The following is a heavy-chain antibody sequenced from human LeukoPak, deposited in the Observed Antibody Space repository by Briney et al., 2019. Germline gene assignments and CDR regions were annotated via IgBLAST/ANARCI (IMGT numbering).Heavy chain of an antibody. J-gene: IGHJ3*02. V-gene: IGHV3-33*06. Sequence: PGGSLRLSCAASGFTFSSYGMHWVRQAPGKGLEWVAVIWYDGSNKYYADSVKGRFTISRDNSKNTLYLQMNSLRAEDTAVYYCAKELGTTKHDAFDIWGQGTMVIVSS. D-gene: IGHD1-1*01. CDR1: GFTFSSYG. CDR3: AKELGTTKHDAFDI. CDR2: IWYDGSNK.